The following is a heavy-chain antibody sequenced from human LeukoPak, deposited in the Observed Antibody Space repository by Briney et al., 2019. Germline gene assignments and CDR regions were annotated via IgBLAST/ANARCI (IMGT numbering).Heavy chain of an antibody. J-gene: IGHJ3*02. D-gene: IGHD2-21*01. Sequence: PSETLSLTCGVSGSSITSHYWSWIRQPPGKGLELIGYIQYSGSTNYNPSLRSQVTISLDMPKNQFSLKVTSVTAADTALYFCARGTYSFSFDMWGLGTLVTVSS. CDR3: ARGTYSFSFDM. CDR1: GSSITSHY. V-gene: IGHV4-59*11. CDR2: IQYSGST.